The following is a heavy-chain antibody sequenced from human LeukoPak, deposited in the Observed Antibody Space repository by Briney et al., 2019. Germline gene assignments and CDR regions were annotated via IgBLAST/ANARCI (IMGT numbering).Heavy chain of an antibody. CDR2: INHSGST. D-gene: IGHD3-3*01. CDR3: ARQASIFGVVISYYYYYGMDV. V-gene: IGHV4-34*01. Sequence: PSETLSLTCAVYGGSFSGYYWSWIRQPPGKGLEWIGEINHSGSTNYNPSLESRVTISVDTSKNQFSLKLSSVTAADTAVYYCARQASIFGVVISYYYYYGMDVWGQGTTVTVSS. J-gene: IGHJ6*02. CDR1: GGSFSGYY.